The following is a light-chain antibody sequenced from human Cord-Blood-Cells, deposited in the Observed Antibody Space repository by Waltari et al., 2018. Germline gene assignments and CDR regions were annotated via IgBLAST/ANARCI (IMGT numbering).Light chain of an antibody. J-gene: IGLJ1*01. CDR1: SSDVGGYNY. CDR2: DVS. CDR3: CSYAGSYTF. Sequence: QSALTQPRSVSGSPGQSFTISCTGTSSDVGGYNYVSWYQQHPGKAPKLMIYDVSKRPSGVPDRFSGSKSGNTASLTISGLQAEDEADYYCCSYAGSYTFFGTGTKVTVL. V-gene: IGLV2-11*01.